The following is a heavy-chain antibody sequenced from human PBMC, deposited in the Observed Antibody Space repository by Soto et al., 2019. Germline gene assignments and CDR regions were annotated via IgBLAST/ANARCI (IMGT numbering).Heavy chain of an antibody. V-gene: IGHV1-18*04. D-gene: IGHD6-6*01. CDR3: ARAPYSSSTIVYYFDY. Sequence: ASVKVSCKASGYTFSSYGISWVRQAPGQGLEWMGWINGYNGNTNYAQKFQGRVTMTTDTSTNTAYMELRSLTSDDTAVYYCARAPYSSSTIVYYFDYWGQGTLVTVSS. J-gene: IGHJ4*02. CDR1: GYTFSSYG. CDR2: INGYNGNT.